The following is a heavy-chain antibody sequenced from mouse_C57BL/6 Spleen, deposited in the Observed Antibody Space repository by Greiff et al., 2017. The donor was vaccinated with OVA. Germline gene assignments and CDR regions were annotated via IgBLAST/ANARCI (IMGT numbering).Heavy chain of an antibody. D-gene: IGHD1-1*01. Sequence: QVQLQQPGAELVKPGASVKLSCKASGYTFTSYWMQWVKQRPGQGLEWIGEIDPSDSYTNYNQKFKGKATLTVDTSSSTAYMQLSSLTSEDSAVYYCERGTTVVATDAMDYWGQGTSVTVSS. CDR2: IDPSDSYT. CDR1: GYTFTSYW. J-gene: IGHJ4*01. V-gene: IGHV1-50*01. CDR3: ERGTTVVATDAMDY.